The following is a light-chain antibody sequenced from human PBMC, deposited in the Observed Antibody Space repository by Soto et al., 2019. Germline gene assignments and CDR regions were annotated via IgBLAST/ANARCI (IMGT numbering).Light chain of an antibody. Sequence: QSVLTQPPSVSAAPGQEVTISCSGSSSNIGNNYVSWYQQLPGTAPKLLIYDNNKRPSGIPDRFSGSKSGTSATLGITGLQTGDEADYYCGTWDSSLSAVVFGTGTKVTVL. J-gene: IGLJ1*01. V-gene: IGLV1-51*01. CDR1: SSNIGNNY. CDR3: GTWDSSLSAVV. CDR2: DNN.